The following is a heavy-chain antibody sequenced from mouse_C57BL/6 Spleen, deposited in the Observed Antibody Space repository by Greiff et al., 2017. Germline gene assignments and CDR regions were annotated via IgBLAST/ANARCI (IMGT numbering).Heavy chain of an antibody. CDR3: AIYYGSTQAMDY. D-gene: IGHD1-1*01. Sequence: QVQLQQSGAELVKPGASVKISCKASGYAFSSYWMNWVKQRPGKGLEWIGQIYPGDGDTNYNGKFKGKATLTADKSSSPAYMQLSSLTSEDSAVYFCAIYYGSTQAMDYWGQGTSVTVSS. J-gene: IGHJ4*01. CDR1: GYAFSSYW. CDR2: IYPGDGDT. V-gene: IGHV1-80*01.